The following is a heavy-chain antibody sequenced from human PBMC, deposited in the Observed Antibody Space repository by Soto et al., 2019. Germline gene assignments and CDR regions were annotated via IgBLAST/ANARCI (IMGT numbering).Heavy chain of an antibody. J-gene: IGHJ4*02. Sequence: SVKVSCKASGGTFSSYAISWVRQAPGQGLEWMGGIIPIFGTANYAQKFQGRVTITADESTSTAYMELSSLRSGDTAVYYCARNDQYSSSWYYFDYWGQGTLVTVAS. CDR2: IIPIFGTA. V-gene: IGHV1-69*13. CDR1: GGTFSSYA. D-gene: IGHD6-13*01. CDR3: ARNDQYSSSWYYFDY.